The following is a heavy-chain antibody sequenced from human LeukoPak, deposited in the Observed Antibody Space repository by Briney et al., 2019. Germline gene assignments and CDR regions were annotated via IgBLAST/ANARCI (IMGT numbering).Heavy chain of an antibody. D-gene: IGHD1-1*01. V-gene: IGHV3-33*06. CDR3: AQDWGTTGPPGRLFDY. CDR2: IWYDGSDK. CDR1: GFTFSSFG. Sequence: GGSLRLSCGASGFTFSSFGMHWLRQAPGKGPEWVAIIWYDGSDKYYSDSVKGRFTISRDNSKNTLYLQMNSLRAEDKAVYYCAQDWGTTGPPGRLFDYRRQGTMLTVSS. J-gene: IGHJ4*02.